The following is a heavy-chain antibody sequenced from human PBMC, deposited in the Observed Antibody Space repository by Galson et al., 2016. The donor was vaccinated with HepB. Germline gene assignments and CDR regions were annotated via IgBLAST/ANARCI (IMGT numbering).Heavy chain of an antibody. Sequence: SETLSLTCSVSGASVNSGGYLWSWIRQPPGKGLQWIGYIYYTGSTNYNPSVKSRVSMSMDTSNNQFSLSLNSVTAADTALYYCAREFSHDNPAWGSYGMDVWGRGTTVTVSS. J-gene: IGHJ6*02. CDR3: AREFSHDNPAWGSYGMDV. CDR1: GASVNSGGYL. D-gene: IGHD3-16*01. CDR2: IYYTGST. V-gene: IGHV4-61*08.